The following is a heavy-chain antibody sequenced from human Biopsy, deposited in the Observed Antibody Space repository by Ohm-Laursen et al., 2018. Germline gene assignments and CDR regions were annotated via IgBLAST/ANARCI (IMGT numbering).Heavy chain of an antibody. V-gene: IGHV1-2*02. CDR1: GYTFTGQY. D-gene: IGHD2-8*01. Sequence: ASVKVSCQASGYTFTGQYLHWVRQVPGQGIEWMGWINPHSGNTKFAQDFQGRVTMNRDTSITTAYMDLRRLRSDDTAVYYCAKGQELMGGAEYFQHWGQGALVTVSS. CDR2: INPHSGNT. CDR3: AKGQELMGGAEYFQH. J-gene: IGHJ1*01.